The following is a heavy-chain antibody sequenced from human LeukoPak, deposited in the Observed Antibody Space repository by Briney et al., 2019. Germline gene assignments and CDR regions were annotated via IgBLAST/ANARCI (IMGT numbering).Heavy chain of an antibody. V-gene: IGHV3-23*01. Sequence: GGSLRLSCAASGFTLSSYAMSWVRQAPGKGLEWVSAISGSGGSTYYADSVKGRFTISRDNSKNTLYLQMNSLRAEDTAVYYCAKVVWELLAWYFDLWGRGTLVTVSS. D-gene: IGHD1-26*01. J-gene: IGHJ2*01. CDR3: AKVVWELLAWYFDL. CDR1: GFTLSSYA. CDR2: ISGSGGST.